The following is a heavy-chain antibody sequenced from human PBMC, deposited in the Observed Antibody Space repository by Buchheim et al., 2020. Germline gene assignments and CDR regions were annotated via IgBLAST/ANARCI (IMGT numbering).Heavy chain of an antibody. D-gene: IGHD3-9*01. Sequence: EVQLVESGGGLVQPGGSLRLSCAASGFTFSAYWTHWVRQAPGKGLLWISRITSDGTTTSADSVGGRFTVSRDNAKNTLYLQMNSLRAEDTAVYYCATGLSSAYEIWGRGTL. CDR2: ITSDGTTT. V-gene: IGHV3-74*01. CDR3: ATGLSSAYEI. CDR1: GFTFSAYW. J-gene: IGHJ4*02.